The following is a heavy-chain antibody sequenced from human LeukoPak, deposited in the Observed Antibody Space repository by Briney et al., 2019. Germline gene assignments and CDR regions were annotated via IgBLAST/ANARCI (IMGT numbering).Heavy chain of an antibody. CDR1: GYTFTSYG. V-gene: IGHV1-18*01. CDR2: ISAYNGKT. J-gene: IGHJ5*02. Sequence: ASVKVSCKASGYTFTSYGISWVRQAPGQGLEWMGWISAYNGKTNYAQKFQGRVTITRNTSISTAYMELSRLRSDDTAVYYCARNSGYDHGWFDPWGQGTLVTVSS. D-gene: IGHD5-12*01. CDR3: ARNSGYDHGWFDP.